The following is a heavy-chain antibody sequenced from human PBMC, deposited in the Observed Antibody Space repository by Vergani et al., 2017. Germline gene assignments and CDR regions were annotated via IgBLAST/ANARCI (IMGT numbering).Heavy chain of an antibody. V-gene: IGHV3-48*03. CDR1: GFTFSSYE. D-gene: IGHD3-10*01. CDR2: ISSSGSTI. Sequence: EVQLVESGGGLVQPGGSLRLSCAASGFTFSSYEMNWVRQAPGKGLEWVSYISSSGSTIYYADSVKGRFTISRDNAKNSLYLQMNSLRAEDTAGYYCTTCPXNYYGSGSYNQGYYYYYGMDVWGQGTTVTVSS. CDR3: TTCPXNYYGSGSYNQGYYYYYGMDV. J-gene: IGHJ6*02.